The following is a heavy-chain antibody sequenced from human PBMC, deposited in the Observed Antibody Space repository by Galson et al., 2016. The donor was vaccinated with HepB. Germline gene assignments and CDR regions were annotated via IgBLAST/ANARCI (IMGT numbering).Heavy chain of an antibody. D-gene: IGHD5-12*01. CDR2: VHYTGST. CDR3: ARGGGYSGDVHLHYYSSYGLDV. J-gene: IGHJ6*02. Sequence: SETLSLTCTVSGASISSSHWSWIRQPPGKGLEWIAYVHYTGSTNYIPSLKSRATISVDTSKNQFSLKLSSVTAADAAVYYCARGGGYSGDVHLHYYSSYGLDVWGQGTTVTVSS. CDR1: GASISSSH. V-gene: IGHV4-59*01.